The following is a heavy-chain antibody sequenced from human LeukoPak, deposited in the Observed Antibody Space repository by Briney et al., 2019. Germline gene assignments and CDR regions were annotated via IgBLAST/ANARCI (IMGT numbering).Heavy chain of an antibody. Sequence: SETLSLTCTVSGGSSSSSNYYWDWIRQPPGKGLEWIGSVYYSGTTYYNPSLKSRVTVPIDTSKKQFSLKVSSVTAADTAVYYCARIDFYRRYYLGQGSLVTVSS. CDR1: GGSSSSSNYY. CDR2: VYYSGTT. J-gene: IGHJ4*02. CDR3: ARIDFYRRYY. D-gene: IGHD3-3*01. V-gene: IGHV4-39*01.